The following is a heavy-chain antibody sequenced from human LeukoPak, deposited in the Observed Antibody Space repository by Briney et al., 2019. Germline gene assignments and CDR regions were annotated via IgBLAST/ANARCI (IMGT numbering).Heavy chain of an antibody. J-gene: IGHJ5*02. CDR1: NYSISSAYY. D-gene: IGHD3-22*01. Sequence: PSETLSLTCTVSNYSISSAYYWGWIRQSPGKGLEWIGNIYHSGVTYYKPSLKSRVTISVDTSKNQFSLRLSSVTAADTAVYFCARAYYDSTGYYFRRPEDNNWFDPWGQGTLVTVSS. V-gene: IGHV4-38-2*02. CDR3: ARAYYDSTGYYFRRPEDNNWFDP. CDR2: IYHSGVT.